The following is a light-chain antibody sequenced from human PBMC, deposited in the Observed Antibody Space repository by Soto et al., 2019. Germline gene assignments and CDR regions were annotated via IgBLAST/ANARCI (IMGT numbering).Light chain of an antibody. CDR3: QQYGSSPMYT. J-gene: IGKJ2*01. CDR2: GAS. Sequence: EIVLTQSPGTLSLSPGERATLSCRASQSVSSSYLAWYQQKPGQAPRLLIYGASIRATDIPDRFSGSGSGTDFTLTISRLEPEDFAVYYCQQYGSSPMYTFGQGTKLEIK. V-gene: IGKV3-20*01. CDR1: QSVSSSY.